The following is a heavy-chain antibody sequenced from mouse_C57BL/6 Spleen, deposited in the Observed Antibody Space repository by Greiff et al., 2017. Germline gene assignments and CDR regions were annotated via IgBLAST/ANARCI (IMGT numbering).Heavy chain of an antibody. D-gene: IGHD2-4*01. Sequence: QVQLQQPGAELVRPGSSVKLSCKASGYTFTSYWMHWVKQRPIQGLEWIGNIDPSDSETHYNQKFKDKATLTVDKSSSTAYMQLSSLTSEDSAVYYCAREGDYDVAWFVYWGQGTLVTVCA. J-gene: IGHJ3*01. V-gene: IGHV1-52*01. CDR1: GYTFTSYW. CDR2: IDPSDSET. CDR3: AREGDYDVAWFVY.